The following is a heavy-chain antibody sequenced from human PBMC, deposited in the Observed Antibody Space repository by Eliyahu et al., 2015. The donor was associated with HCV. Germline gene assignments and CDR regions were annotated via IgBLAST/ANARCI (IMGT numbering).Heavy chain of an antibody. D-gene: IGHD2-15*01. CDR2: IYPGDSDT. J-gene: IGHJ4*02. CDR1: GYSFTSYW. V-gene: IGHV5-51*01. CDR3: ASRVCSGGSCYGDY. Sequence: EVQLVQSGAEVKKPGESLXISCMGSGYSFTSYWIGWVXXXPGKGLXWMGIIYPGDSDTRYSPSFQGQVTISADKSISTAYLQWSSLKASDTAMYYCASRVCSGGSCYGDYWGQGTLVTVSS.